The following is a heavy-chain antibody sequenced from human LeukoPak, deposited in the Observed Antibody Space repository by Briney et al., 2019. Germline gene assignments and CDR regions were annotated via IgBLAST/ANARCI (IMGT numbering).Heavy chain of an antibody. J-gene: IGHJ4*02. CDR1: GGSISSYY. D-gene: IGHD5/OR15-5a*01. CDR3: ARFSVGNRMIFDY. Sequence: SETLSLTCTVSGGSISSYYWSWIRQPPGKGLEWIGYIYYSGSTNYNPSLKSRVTISVDTSKNQFSLKLSSVTAADTAVYYCARFSVGNRMIFDYWGQGTLVTVSS. CDR2: IYYSGST. V-gene: IGHV4-59*01.